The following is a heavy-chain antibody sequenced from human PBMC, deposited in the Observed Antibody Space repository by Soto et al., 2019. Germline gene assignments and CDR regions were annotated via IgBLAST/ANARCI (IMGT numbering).Heavy chain of an antibody. J-gene: IGHJ4*02. CDR3: ARGVGSSPPRY. CDR1: GGSISVYY. V-gene: IGHV4-59*01. Sequence: SETLSLTCTISGGSISVYYWSWIRQPPGQALEWIGYIYDSGSPYYNPSLRSRVIISADTSKNQISLKLTSATAADTAVYYCARGVGSSPPRYWGRGTLSPSPQ. D-gene: IGHD1-26*01. CDR2: IYDSGSP.